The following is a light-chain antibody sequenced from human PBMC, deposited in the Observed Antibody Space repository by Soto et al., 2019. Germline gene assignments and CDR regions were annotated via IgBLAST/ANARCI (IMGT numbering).Light chain of an antibody. CDR2: DAS. J-gene: IGKJ1*01. CDR1: QNIRSR. Sequence: DFQMTQSPSTLSASVGDRVTITCRASQNIRSRLAWFQQKPGKAPKLLIYDASSLERGVPQRFSGSGSGTEFSLTISSLQPDDFGTYYCPCYSSYPWTFGQGTKVDI. CDR3: PCYSSYPWT. V-gene: IGKV1-5*01.